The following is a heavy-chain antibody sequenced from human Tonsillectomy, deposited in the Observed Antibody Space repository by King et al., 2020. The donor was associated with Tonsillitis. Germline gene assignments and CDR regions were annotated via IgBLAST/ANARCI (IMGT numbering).Heavy chain of an antibody. CDR2: ISGSGGST. Sequence: DVQLVESGGGLVQPGGSLRLSCAASGFTFSSYDMSWVRQAPGKGLEWVSAISGSGGSTYYADSVKGRFTISRDNSKNKLYLQMNNLRAADTAVYYCAKDPGYIYGYYFDYWGQGTLVTVSS. V-gene: IGHV3-23*04. CDR1: GFTFSSYD. CDR3: AKDPGYIYGYYFDY. D-gene: IGHD5-18*01. J-gene: IGHJ4*02.